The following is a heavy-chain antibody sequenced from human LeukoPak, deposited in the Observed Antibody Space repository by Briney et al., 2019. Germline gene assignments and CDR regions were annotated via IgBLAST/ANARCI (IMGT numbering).Heavy chain of an antibody. D-gene: IGHD1-1*01. CDR2: IGTAGDT. CDR3: ARVAKERVGGVYCFDY. V-gene: IGHV3-13*01. Sequence: GVSLRLSCAASGFTFSDYDRHWVRQATGKGLEWVSAIGTAGDTYYTGSVKGRFTISRENAKNSLYLQMNSLRAGDTAVYYCARVAKERVGGVYCFDYWGQGTLVTVSS. CDR1: GFTFSDYD. J-gene: IGHJ4*02.